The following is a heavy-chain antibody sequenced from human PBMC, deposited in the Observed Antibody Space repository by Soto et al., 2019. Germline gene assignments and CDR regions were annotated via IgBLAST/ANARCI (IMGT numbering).Heavy chain of an antibody. CDR3: ARADYYDSYSYYFLPSDFDF. Sequence: QVQLQESGPGLVKPSGTLSLTCTVSGDSISTDSYFWAWIRQPPGKGLEWIGGIFYSGSTYYNPSLKSRVTISVDTSHTRFSLKLDSVSAADTAIYYCARADYYDSYSYYFLPSDFDFWGQGSLVTVSS. CDR2: IFYSGST. D-gene: IGHD3-22*01. V-gene: IGHV4-39*01. CDR1: GDSISTDSYF. J-gene: IGHJ4*02.